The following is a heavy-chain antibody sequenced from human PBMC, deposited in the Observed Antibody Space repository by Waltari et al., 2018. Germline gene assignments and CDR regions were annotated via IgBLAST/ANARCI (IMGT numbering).Heavy chain of an antibody. Sequence: VQLVESGGGVVQPGGSLRLSCAASGFTFSSYGMHWVRQAPGKGLEWVAFIRYDGSNKYYADSVKGRFTISRDNSKNTLYLQMNSLRAEDTAVYYCAKDKTRDWYFDLWGRGTLVTVSS. CDR1: GFTFSSYG. CDR3: AKDKTRDWYFDL. CDR2: IRYDGSNK. J-gene: IGHJ2*01. V-gene: IGHV3-30*02. D-gene: IGHD1-1*01.